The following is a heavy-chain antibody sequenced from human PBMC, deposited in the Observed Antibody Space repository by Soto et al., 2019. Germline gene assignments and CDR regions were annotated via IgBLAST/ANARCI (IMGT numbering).Heavy chain of an antibody. CDR1: GYTFTSHG. Sequence: ASVKVSCKASGYTFTSHGISWVRQAPGQGLEWMGWISAYNGNTNYAQKLQGRVTMTTDTSTSTAYMELRSLRSDDTAVYYCARGRSVYLHDWFDPWGQGTLVTVSS. V-gene: IGHV1-18*01. CDR3: ARGRSVYLHDWFDP. J-gene: IGHJ5*02. CDR2: ISAYNGNT.